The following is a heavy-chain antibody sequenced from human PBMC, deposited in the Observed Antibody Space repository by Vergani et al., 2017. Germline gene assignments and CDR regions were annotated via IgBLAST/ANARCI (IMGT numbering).Heavy chain of an antibody. V-gene: IGHV1-69*01. D-gene: IGHD6-6*01. CDR3: ARGAQLVYYYYMDG. Sequence: QVQLVQSGAEVKKPGSSVKVSCKASVGTLSSYAISWVRQAPGQGLEWMGGIIPMFGTANYAQKFQRRVTITAYEPTSTAYMELSSLRSEDTAVYYCARGAQLVYYYYMDGWGKGSTVTVYS. J-gene: IGHJ6*03. CDR1: VGTLSSYA. CDR2: IIPMFGTA.